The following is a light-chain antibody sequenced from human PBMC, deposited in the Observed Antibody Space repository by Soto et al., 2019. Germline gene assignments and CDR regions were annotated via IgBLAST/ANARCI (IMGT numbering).Light chain of an antibody. J-gene: IGKJ1*01. CDR1: QSVRGNH. CDR2: GAS. V-gene: IGKV3-20*01. Sequence: EVVLTQSPGTLSLSPGERATLSCRASQSVRGNHFAWYQQKPGQAPRLLIYGASARTTGIPDRFSGSGSGTDLTLTMSRLEPEDFAVYYCQQYGSLPATFGQGTKVEIK. CDR3: QQYGSLPAT.